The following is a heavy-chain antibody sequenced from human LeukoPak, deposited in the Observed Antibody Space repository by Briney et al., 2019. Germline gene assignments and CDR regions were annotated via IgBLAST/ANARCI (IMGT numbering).Heavy chain of an antibody. CDR3: ATGSFTIFGVVTTFDY. V-gene: IGHV4-59*01. Sequence: SETLSLTCTVSGGSISSYYWSWIRQPPGKGLEWIGYIYYSGSTNYNPSLKSRVTISVDTSKNQLSLKLSSVTAADTAVYYCATGSFTIFGVVTTFDYWGQGTLVTVSS. J-gene: IGHJ4*02. CDR2: IYYSGST. D-gene: IGHD3-3*01. CDR1: GGSISSYY.